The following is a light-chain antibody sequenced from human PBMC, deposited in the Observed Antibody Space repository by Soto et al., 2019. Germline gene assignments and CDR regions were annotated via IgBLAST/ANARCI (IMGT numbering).Light chain of an antibody. V-gene: IGKV3-20*01. CDR1: QIVGGDT. J-gene: IGKJ5*01. Sequence: EIVLTQYPGTLSLSPGERATLSCRASQIVGGDTLAWFQQRPGQAPRLVIYGASNRAAGIPDRFSGSGSGTDFTLTVSRLEPEDFAVYYCQQYHWAPDTFGQGTRM. CDR3: QQYHWAPDT. CDR2: GAS.